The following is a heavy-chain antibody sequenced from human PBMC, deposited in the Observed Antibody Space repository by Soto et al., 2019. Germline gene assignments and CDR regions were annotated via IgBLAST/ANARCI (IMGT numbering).Heavy chain of an antibody. J-gene: IGHJ5*02. Sequence: SETLSLTCTVSGGSIISSSYYWGWIRQPPGKGLEWIGSIYYSGNTYYNPSLKSRVTISVDTAKNQFSLKLSSVTAADTAVYYCARVGCISTTCYLSSDGRGWLDPGGQET. CDR3: ARVGCISTTCYLSSDGRGWLDP. CDR1: GGSIISSSYY. V-gene: IGHV4-39*07. D-gene: IGHD2-2*01. CDR2: IYYSGNT.